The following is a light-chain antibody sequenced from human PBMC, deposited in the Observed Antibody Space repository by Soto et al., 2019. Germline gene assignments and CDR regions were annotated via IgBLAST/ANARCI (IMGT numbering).Light chain of an antibody. J-gene: IGKJ5*01. V-gene: IGKV3-15*01. CDR1: QSISSN. CDR2: GAS. Sequence: DIVMTQSPATLSVSPGERATLSCRASQSISSNLAWYQQKPGQAPRLLNDGASTRATGISARFSGSGSGTEFTLTISSLQSEDRAVYYCQQYNNWTLTFGQGTRLEIK. CDR3: QQYNNWTLT.